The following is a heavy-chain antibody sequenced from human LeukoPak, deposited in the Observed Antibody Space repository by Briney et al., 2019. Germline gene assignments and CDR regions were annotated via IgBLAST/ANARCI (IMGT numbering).Heavy chain of an antibody. D-gene: IGHD5-12*01. J-gene: IGHJ4*02. Sequence: SQPLSLTCTVSGGSISSGGYYWSWIRQHTGKSLEWIGYIYYSGSTYYTPSLKSRVTISVDTSKHQFSLQLSSVTAADTAVYYCARVSRGYGHQFDYWGQGTLVTVSS. CDR2: IYYSGST. CDR3: ARVSRGYGHQFDY. CDR1: GGSISSGGYY. V-gene: IGHV4-31*03.